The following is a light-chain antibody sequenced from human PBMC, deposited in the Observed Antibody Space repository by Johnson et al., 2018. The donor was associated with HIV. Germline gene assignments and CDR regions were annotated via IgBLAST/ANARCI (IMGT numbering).Light chain of an antibody. CDR3: GTWDSSLSYV. CDR1: SSNIGNNY. V-gene: IGLV1-51*01. CDR2: DNN. J-gene: IGLJ1*01. Sequence: QSVLSQPPSVSAAPGQKVTISCSGSSSNIGNNYVSWYQQLPGTAPKLLIYDNNKRPSGIPDRFSGSKSGTSATLGITGLQTGDEADYYCGTWDSSLSYVFGTGTNVTVL.